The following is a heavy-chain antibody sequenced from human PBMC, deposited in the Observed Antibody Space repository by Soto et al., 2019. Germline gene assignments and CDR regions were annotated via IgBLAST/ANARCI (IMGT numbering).Heavy chain of an antibody. D-gene: IGHD6-13*01. J-gene: IGHJ4*02. V-gene: IGHV1-8*01. Sequence: ASVKVSCKASGYTFTSYDINWVRQATGQGLEWMGWMNPNSGNTGYAQKFQGRVNMTRNTSISTAYMELSSLRSEDTAVYYCARGLGSSSWFVGSFDYWGQGTLVTVSS. CDR3: ARGLGSSSWFVGSFDY. CDR1: GYTFTSYD. CDR2: MNPNSGNT.